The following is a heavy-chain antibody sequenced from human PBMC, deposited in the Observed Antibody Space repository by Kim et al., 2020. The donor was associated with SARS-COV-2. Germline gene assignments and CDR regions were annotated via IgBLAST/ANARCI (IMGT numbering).Heavy chain of an antibody. CDR3: ARDPIYASGRGYFDF. D-gene: IGHD6-19*01. Sequence: GGSLRLSCAASGFTFTMYSMHWVRQAPGKGLEWVAFISFDGSNTDYADSVKGRFTASRDSSKNTVFLEMGRLRLEDTALYFCARDPIYASGRGYFDFWGPGTLVTVSS. CDR2: ISFDGSNT. CDR1: GFTFTMYS. J-gene: IGHJ4*02. V-gene: IGHV3-30*04.